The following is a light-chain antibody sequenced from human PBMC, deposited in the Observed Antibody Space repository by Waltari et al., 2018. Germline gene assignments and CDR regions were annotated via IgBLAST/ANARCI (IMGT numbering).Light chain of an antibody. CDR1: SLRSYY. CDR2: GKN. J-gene: IGLJ2*01. Sequence: SSELTQDPAVSVALGQTVRITCQGDSLRSYYASWYQQKPGEAPVLVIVGKNTLPSGIPDRFSGSSSGNTASFTITGAQAEDEADYYCNSRDSSGNHVVFGGGTKLTVL. CDR3: NSRDSSGNHVV. V-gene: IGLV3-19*01.